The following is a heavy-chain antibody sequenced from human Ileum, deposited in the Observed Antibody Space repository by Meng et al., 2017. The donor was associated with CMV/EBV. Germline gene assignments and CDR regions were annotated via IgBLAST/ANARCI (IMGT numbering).Heavy chain of an antibody. CDR1: GFIFIDYA. J-gene: IGHJ4*02. CDR3: ARDAGFPAGY. D-gene: IGHD3-10*01. V-gene: IGHV3-21*06. CDR2: ISPTSSVI. Sequence: GGSLRLSCEASGFIFIDYAMNWVRQPPGKGLEWVSSISPTSSVIFYADSVKGRFTISRDNAKNSLFLQMDSLRAEDTGVYFCARDAGFPAGYWGRGTLVTVSS.